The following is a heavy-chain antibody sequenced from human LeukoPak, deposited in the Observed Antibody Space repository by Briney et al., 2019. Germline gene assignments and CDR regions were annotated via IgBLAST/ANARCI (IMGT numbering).Heavy chain of an antibody. Sequence: ASVKVSCKVSGYTLTELSMHWVRQAPGKGLEWMGGFDPEDGETIYAQKFQGRVTMTEDTSTDTAYMGLSSLRSEDTAVYYCATALRGYYGSGSYNPMDVWGQGTTVTVSS. V-gene: IGHV1-24*01. D-gene: IGHD3-10*01. CDR3: ATALRGYYGSGSYNPMDV. CDR2: FDPEDGET. J-gene: IGHJ6*02. CDR1: GYTLTELS.